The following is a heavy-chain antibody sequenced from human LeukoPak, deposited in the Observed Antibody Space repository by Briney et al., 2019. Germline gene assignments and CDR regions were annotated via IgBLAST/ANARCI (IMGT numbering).Heavy chain of an antibody. CDR3: ARRGYDILTGYGYYFDY. V-gene: IGHV4-39*01. D-gene: IGHD3-9*01. CDR2: IYYSGST. Sequence: PSETLSLTCTVSGGSISSSSYYWGWLRQPPGPGLEWIGSIYYSGSTYYNPSLKSRVTISVDTSKNQFSLKLSSVTAADTAVYYCARRGYDILTGYGYYFDYWGQGTLVTVSS. J-gene: IGHJ4*02. CDR1: GGSISSSSYY.